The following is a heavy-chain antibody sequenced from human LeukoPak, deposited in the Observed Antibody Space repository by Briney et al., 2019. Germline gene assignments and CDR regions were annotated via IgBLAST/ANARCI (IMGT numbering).Heavy chain of an antibody. Sequence: PGGSLRLSCAASGFTFSSYAMSWVRQAPGKGLEWVSAISGSGGSTYYADSVKGRFTISGDNSKNTLYLQMNSLRAEDTAVYYCANLAYCGGDCYPWDGAFDIWGQGTMVTVSS. D-gene: IGHD2-21*02. CDR3: ANLAYCGGDCYPWDGAFDI. CDR1: GFTFSSYA. J-gene: IGHJ3*02. CDR2: ISGSGGST. V-gene: IGHV3-23*01.